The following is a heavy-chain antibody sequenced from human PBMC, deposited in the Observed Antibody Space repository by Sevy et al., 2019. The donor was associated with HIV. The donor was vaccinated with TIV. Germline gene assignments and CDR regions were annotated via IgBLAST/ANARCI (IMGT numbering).Heavy chain of an antibody. Sequence: ASVKVSCKASGYTFTSYGISWVRQAPGQGLEWVGWISAYNGNTNYAQNLQGRVTMTTDASTSTAYMELRSLRSDDTAMYYCALMVNFDYWGQGTLVTVSS. D-gene: IGHD2-21*01. CDR2: ISAYNGNT. J-gene: IGHJ4*02. CDR1: GYTFTSYG. V-gene: IGHV1-18*01. CDR3: ALMVNFDY.